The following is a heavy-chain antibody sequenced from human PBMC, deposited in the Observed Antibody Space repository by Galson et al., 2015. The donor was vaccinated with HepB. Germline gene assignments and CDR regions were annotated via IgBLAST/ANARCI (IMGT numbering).Heavy chain of an antibody. CDR1: GFSLSTSAMC. V-gene: IGHV2-70*11. J-gene: IGHJ4*02. D-gene: IGHD3-10*01. CDR2: IDWDGDK. Sequence: PALVKPTQTLTLTCTFSGFSLSTSAMCVSWIRQPPGKALEWLARIDWDGDKYYSTSLKARPTISKDTSRNQVVLTMTNVAPVDTATYYCARHGILRGRPKLFFEYWGQGTPVTVSS. CDR3: ARHGILRGRPKLFFEY.